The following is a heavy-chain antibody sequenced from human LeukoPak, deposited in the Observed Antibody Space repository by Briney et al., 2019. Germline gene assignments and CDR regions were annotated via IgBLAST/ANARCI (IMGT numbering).Heavy chain of an antibody. CDR1: GGSFRGYY. J-gene: IGHJ6*02. V-gene: IGHV4-34*01. Sequence: SETLSLTCAVYGGSFRGYYWSWIRQPPGEGLEWIGEINHSGSTNYNPSLKSRVTISVDTSKNQFSLKLSSVTAADTAVYYCARGPRHYYYGMDVWGQGTTVSVSS. CDR3: ARGPRHYYYGMDV. CDR2: INHSGST.